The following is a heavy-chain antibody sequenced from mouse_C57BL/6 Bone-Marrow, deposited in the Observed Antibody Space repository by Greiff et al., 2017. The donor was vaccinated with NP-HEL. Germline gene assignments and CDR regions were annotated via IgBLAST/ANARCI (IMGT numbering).Heavy chain of an antibody. Sequence: EVKLQESGGGLVQPGGSMKLSCVASGFTFSNYWMNWVRQSPEKGLEWVAQIRLKSDNYATHYAESVKGRFTISRDDAKSSVYLQMNNLRAEDTGIYYCTRGSTMVTTVDYWGQGTTLTVSS. CDR3: TRGSTMVTTVDY. CDR1: GFTFSNYW. D-gene: IGHD2-2*01. J-gene: IGHJ2*01. CDR2: IRLKSDNYAT. V-gene: IGHV6-3*01.